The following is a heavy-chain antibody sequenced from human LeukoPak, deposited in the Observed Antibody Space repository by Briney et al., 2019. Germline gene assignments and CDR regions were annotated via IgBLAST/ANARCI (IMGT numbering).Heavy chain of an antibody. CDR1: GFTFSNYW. D-gene: IGHD6-19*01. CDR3: ARSSGWGNDAFDI. J-gene: IGHJ3*02. CDR2: IKQDGSEK. V-gene: IGHV3-7*01. Sequence: GGSLRLSCAASGFTFSNYWMTWVRQAPGKGLEWVANIKQDGSEKYYVDSVKGRFTISRDNAKNSLFLQMNSLRAEDTAVYYCARSSGWGNDAFDIWGQGTMVTVSS.